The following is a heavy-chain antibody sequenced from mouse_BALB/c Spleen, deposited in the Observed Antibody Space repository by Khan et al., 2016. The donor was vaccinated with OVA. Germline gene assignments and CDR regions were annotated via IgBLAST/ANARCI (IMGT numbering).Heavy chain of an antibody. Sequence: VQLKQSGAELVKPGASVKLSCTASGFNIKDTYMHWVKQRPEQGLEWIGRIDPANGNTKYDPKFQGKATITADTSSNTAYLQLSSLTSEDTAVYYCARRRNDSGSLDYWGQGTTLTVSS. CDR3: ARRRNDSGSLDY. D-gene: IGHD1-1*01. V-gene: IGHV14-3*02. CDR1: GFNIKDTY. J-gene: IGHJ2*01. CDR2: IDPANGNT.